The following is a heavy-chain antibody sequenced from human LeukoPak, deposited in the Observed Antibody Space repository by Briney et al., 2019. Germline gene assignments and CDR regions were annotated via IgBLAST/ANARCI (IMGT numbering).Heavy chain of an antibody. CDR3: ARSYGSGSYNYYYYGMDV. CDR1: GYSFTSYW. Sequence: GESPKISCKGSGYSFTSYWIGWVRQMPGKGLEWMGIIYPGDSDTRYSPSFQGQVTISADKSISTAYLQWSSLKASDTAMYYCARSYGSGSYNYYYYGMDVWGKGTTVTVSS. J-gene: IGHJ6*04. V-gene: IGHV5-51*01. CDR2: IYPGDSDT. D-gene: IGHD3-10*01.